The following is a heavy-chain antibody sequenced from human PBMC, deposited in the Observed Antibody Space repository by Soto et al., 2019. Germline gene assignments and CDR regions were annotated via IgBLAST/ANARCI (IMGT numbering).Heavy chain of an antibody. D-gene: IGHD4-17*01. CDR2: IYYSGST. J-gene: IGHJ4*02. Sequence: TSETLSLTCTVSGGSISSYYWSWIRQPPGKGLEWIGYIYYSGSTNYNPSLRSRVTISVDTSKNQFSLKLSSVTAADTAVYYCARERRDYGDYHFDYWGQGTLVTVSS. CDR3: ARERRDYGDYHFDY. CDR1: GGSISSYY. V-gene: IGHV4-59*01.